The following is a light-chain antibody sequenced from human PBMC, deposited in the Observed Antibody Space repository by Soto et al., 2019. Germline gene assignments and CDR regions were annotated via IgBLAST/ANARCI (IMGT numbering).Light chain of an antibody. Sequence: VMTLSPATLSVSPGEGVTLSCRASHSVSGSYLAWYQQKPGQAPRLLIYGASNRATGIPDRFSGSGSGTDFTLTISRLEPEDFAVYYCQQYGSSQTFGQGTKVDI. CDR2: GAS. J-gene: IGKJ1*01. CDR3: QQYGSSQT. V-gene: IGKV3-20*01. CDR1: HSVSGSY.